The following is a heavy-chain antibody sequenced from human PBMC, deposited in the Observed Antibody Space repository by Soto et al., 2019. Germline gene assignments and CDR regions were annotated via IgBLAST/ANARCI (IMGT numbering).Heavy chain of an antibody. J-gene: IGHJ6*01. CDR1: GFTFRNYD. D-gene: IGHD1-1*01. Sequence: EVQLVESGGGLVQPGGSLRLSCGASGFTFRNYDMHWVRQGTGKGLEWVSGISAAGDPDYADSVEGRFTISRENAQNSSFMPMTSLSVGDTAVYYCPRTGTDFYGMDVWGQGTTVIVSS. CDR2: ISAAGDP. V-gene: IGHV3-13*05. CDR3: PRTGTDFYGMDV.